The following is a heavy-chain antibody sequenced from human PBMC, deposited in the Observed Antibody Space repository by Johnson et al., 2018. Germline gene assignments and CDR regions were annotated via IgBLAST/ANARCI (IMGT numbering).Heavy chain of an antibody. J-gene: IGHJ6*02. Sequence: VQLVESGGGLVQPGGSLRLSCAASGFTFSNCSMNWVRQAPGKGLEWVSYISSSSRTIYYADSVKGRFTISRDNAKNSLYLQMNSRRDEDTAVYYGGRDPTTTVHDYYYGMAVWGQGTTVTVSS. D-gene: IGHD4-17*01. V-gene: IGHV3-48*02. CDR2: ISSSSRTI. CDR1: GFTFSNCS. CDR3: GRDPTTTVHDYYYGMAV.